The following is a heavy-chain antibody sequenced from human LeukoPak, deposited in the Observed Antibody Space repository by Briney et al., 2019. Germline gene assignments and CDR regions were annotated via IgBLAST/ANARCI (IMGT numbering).Heavy chain of an antibody. CDR2: MNPNSGNT. D-gene: IGHD3-3*01. Sequence: EASVKVSCKASGYTFTSYDINWVRQATGQGLEWMGWMNPNSGNTGYAQKFQGRVTMTRNTSISTAYMELSSLRSEDTAVYYCARGGSYDFWSGYLDFDYWGQGTLVTVSS. CDR1: GYTFTSYD. J-gene: IGHJ4*02. V-gene: IGHV1-8*01. CDR3: ARGGSYDFWSGYLDFDY.